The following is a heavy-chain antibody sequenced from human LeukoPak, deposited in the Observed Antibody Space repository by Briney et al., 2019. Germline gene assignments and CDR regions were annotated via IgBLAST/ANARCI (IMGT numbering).Heavy chain of an antibody. J-gene: IGHJ4*02. CDR1: GYIFSNHW. D-gene: IGHD3-16*02. CDR2: IYPGDSDI. V-gene: IGHV5-51*01. Sequence: GESLKISCKGSGYIFSNHWIGWVRQMPGKGLEWMGIIYPGDSDIRYSPSFQGQVTISADKSISTAYLQWSSLKASDTAMYYCARRQRLGDLSIDGLDYWGQGTLVSVSS. CDR3: ARRQRLGDLSIDGLDY.